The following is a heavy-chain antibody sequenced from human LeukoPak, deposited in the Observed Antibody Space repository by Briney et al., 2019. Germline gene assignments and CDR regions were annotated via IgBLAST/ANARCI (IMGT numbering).Heavy chain of an antibody. CDR2: ISAYNGNT. J-gene: IGHJ4*02. CDR3: ARDQMAPTVTSLEDYFDY. CDR1: GYTFTSYG. D-gene: IGHD4-17*01. V-gene: IGHV1-18*01. Sequence: ASVKVSCKASGYTFTSYGISWVRQAPGQGLEWMGWISAYNGNTNYAQKLQGRVTMTTDTSTSTAYMELRSLRSDDTAVYYCARDQMAPTVTSLEDYFDYWGQGTLVTFSS.